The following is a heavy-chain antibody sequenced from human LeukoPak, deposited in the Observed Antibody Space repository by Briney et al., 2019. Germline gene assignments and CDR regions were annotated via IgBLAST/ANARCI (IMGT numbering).Heavy chain of an antibody. CDR2: INHSGST. CDR1: GGPFSGYY. D-gene: IGHD3-22*01. J-gene: IGHJ4*02. Sequence: SETLSLTCAVYGGPFSGYYRSWIRQPPGKGLEWIGEINHSGSTNYNPSFKSRVTISVDTSKNQFSLKLSSVTAADTAVYYCARGEFGYYYDSSAYTAFDYWGQGTLVTVSS. CDR3: ARGEFGYYYDSSAYTAFDY. V-gene: IGHV4-34*01.